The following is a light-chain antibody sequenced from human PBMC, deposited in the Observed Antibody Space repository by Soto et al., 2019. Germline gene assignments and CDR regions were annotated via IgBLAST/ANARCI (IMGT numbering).Light chain of an antibody. V-gene: IGLV2-8*01. CDR3: YSYAGRNIWV. CDR2: GVT. CDR1: DSDIGAYNF. J-gene: IGLJ3*02. Sequence: QSVLAQPPSASGSPGQSVTISCTGSDSDIGAYNFVSWYQQHPGKAPKLMIFGVTERPSGVPDRFSGSKSGNTAFLTVSGLQADDEAVYYCYSYAGRNIWVFGGGTKVTVL.